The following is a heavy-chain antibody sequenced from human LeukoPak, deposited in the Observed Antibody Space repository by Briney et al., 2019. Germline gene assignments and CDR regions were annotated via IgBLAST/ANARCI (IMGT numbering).Heavy chain of an antibody. V-gene: IGHV1-69*13. CDR2: IIPIFGTA. Sequence: ASVKVSCKASGGTFISYAVSWVRQAPGQGLEWMGGIIPIFGTANYAQKFQGRVTITADESTSTAYMELSSLRSEDTAVYYCARSGQTYPFQHWGQGTLLTVSS. CDR1: GGTFISYA. J-gene: IGHJ1*01. CDR3: ARSGQTYPFQH.